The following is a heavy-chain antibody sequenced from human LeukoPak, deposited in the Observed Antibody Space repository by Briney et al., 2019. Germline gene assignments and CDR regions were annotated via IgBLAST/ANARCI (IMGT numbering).Heavy chain of an antibody. V-gene: IGHV4-59*01. CDR3: ARDGHRYSSSWRLFDY. Sequence: SETLSLTCTVSGGSISSYYWSWIRRPPGKGLEWIGYIYYSGSTNYNPSLKSRVTISVDTSKNQFSLKLSSVTAADTAVYYCARDGHRYSSSWRLFDYWGQGTLVTVSS. CDR1: GGSISSYY. J-gene: IGHJ4*02. D-gene: IGHD6-13*01. CDR2: IYYSGST.